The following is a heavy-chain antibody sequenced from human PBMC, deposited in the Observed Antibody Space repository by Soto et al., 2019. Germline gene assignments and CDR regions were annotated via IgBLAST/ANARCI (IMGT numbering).Heavy chain of an antibody. V-gene: IGHV3-23*01. J-gene: IGHJ4*02. Sequence: GGSLRLSWGAAGFTFRNYAMTGVRQAPGKGLAWVSGLNGSGGSTSSADSVKGRFAISRDNSKNTLYLQMNSLRDGDTAVYYSARGFSAGKGSPPDYWGQGTLVTVSS. CDR3: ARGFSAGKGSPPDY. D-gene: IGHD3-10*01. CDR1: GFTFRNYA. CDR2: LNGSGGST.